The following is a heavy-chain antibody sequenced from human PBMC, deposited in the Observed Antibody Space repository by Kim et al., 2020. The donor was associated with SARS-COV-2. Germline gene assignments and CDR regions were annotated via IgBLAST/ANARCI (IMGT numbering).Heavy chain of an antibody. J-gene: IGHJ4*02. CDR1: GGTFSSYA. CDR2: IIPIFGTA. Sequence: SVKVSCKASGGTFSSYAISWVRQAPGQGLEWMGGIIPIFGTANYAQKFQGRVTITADESTSTAYMELSSLRSEDTAVYYCASTPSIAVAGTFWDYWGQGTLVTVSS. CDR3: ASTPSIAVAGTFWDY. D-gene: IGHD6-19*01. V-gene: IGHV1-69*13.